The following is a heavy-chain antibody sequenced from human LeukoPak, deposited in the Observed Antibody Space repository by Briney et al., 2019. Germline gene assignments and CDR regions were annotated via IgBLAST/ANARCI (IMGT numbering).Heavy chain of an antibody. CDR2: INHSGST. D-gene: IGHD2-15*01. Sequence: ETLSLTCAVYGGSFSGYYWSWIRQPPGKGLEWIGEINHSGSTNYNPSLKSRVTISVGTSKNQFSLKLSSVTAADTAVYYCARGKVVVVVAATYYYYYGMDVWGQGTTVTVSS. J-gene: IGHJ6*02. V-gene: IGHV4-34*01. CDR1: GGSFSGYY. CDR3: ARGKVVVVVAATYYYYYGMDV.